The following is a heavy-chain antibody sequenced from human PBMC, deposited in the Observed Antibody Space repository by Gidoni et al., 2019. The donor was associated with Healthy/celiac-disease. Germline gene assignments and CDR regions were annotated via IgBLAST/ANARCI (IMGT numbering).Heavy chain of an antibody. CDR1: GGSVSNADYY. CDR3: ARDVRYRSSWSHFDF. V-gene: IGHV4-39*07. CDR2: VYYRGTT. D-gene: IGHD6-13*01. J-gene: IGHJ4*02. Sequence: QLHLQESGPRLVRPSETLSLTCTVSGGSVSNADYYWGWIRQSPGKGLEWIGTVYYRGTTYYNPSLKSRVTISPDTSQNQFSLRLSSVTAADTAVYYCARDVRYRSSWSHFDFWGQGTLVTVSS.